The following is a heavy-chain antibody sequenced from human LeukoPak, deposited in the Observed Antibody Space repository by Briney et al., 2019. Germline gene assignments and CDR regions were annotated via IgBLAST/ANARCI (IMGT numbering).Heavy chain of an antibody. CDR1: GFTFSSYA. CDR3: AKAYSYGYRAFDY. CDR2: ISGSGGST. J-gene: IGHJ4*02. D-gene: IGHD5-18*01. V-gene: IGHV3-23*01. Sequence: PGASLRLSCAASGFTFSSYAMSWVRQAPGKGLEWVSAISGSGGSTYYADSVKGRFTISRDNSKNTLYLQMNSLRAEDMAVYYCAKAYSYGYRAFDYWGQGTLVTVSS.